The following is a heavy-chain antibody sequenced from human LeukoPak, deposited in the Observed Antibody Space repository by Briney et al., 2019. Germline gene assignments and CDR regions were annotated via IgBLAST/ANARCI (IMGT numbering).Heavy chain of an antibody. V-gene: IGHV4-59*01. J-gene: IGHJ5*02. D-gene: IGHD2-21*02. CDR3: ARQFYCGGDCYSRWFDP. Sequence: PSETLSLTCTVSGGSISSYYWSWIRQPPGKGLEWIGEINHSGSTNYNPSLKSRVTISVDTSKNQFSLKLSSVTAADTAVYYCARQFYCGGDCYSRWFDPWGQGTLVTVSS. CDR2: INHSGST. CDR1: GGSISSYY.